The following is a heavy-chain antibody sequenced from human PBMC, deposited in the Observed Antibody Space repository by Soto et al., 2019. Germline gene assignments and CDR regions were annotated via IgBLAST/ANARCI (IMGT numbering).Heavy chain of an antibody. CDR2: IYHGGTT. D-gene: IGHD6-19*01. Sequence: SETLSLTCAVYGGSFSGYYWRWIRQPPGKGPEWIASIYHGGTTFYNPSLKSRITISVDTSNNQFSLKLTSVTAADTAVYYCARVQVMVVAGSTFDYWGHGNLVTVS. CDR3: ARVQVMVVAGSTFDY. J-gene: IGHJ4*01. V-gene: IGHV4-34*01. CDR1: GGSFSGYY.